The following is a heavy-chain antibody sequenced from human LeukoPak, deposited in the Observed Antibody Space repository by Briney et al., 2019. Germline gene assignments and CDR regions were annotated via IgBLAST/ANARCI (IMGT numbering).Heavy chain of an antibody. J-gene: IGHJ4*02. D-gene: IGHD3-10*01. CDR3: ATDYYGSGSSPLTFDY. V-gene: IGHV1-24*01. CDR2: FDPEDGET. CDR1: GYTLTELS. Sequence: RASVKVSCKVSGYTLTELSMHWVRQAPGKGLEWMGGFDPEDGETIYAQKFQGRVTMTEDTSTDTAYMELSSLRSEDTAVYYCATDYYGSGSSPLTFDYWDQGTLVTVSS.